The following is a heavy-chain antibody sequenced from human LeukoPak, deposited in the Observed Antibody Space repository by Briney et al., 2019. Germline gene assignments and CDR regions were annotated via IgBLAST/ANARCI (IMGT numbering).Heavy chain of an antibody. D-gene: IGHD3-10*01. J-gene: IGHJ4*02. CDR3: ARDLAITMDYFDY. CDR2: IYYSGST. V-gene: IGHV4-38-2*02. Sequence: SETLSLTCTVSGYSISSGYYWGWIRQPPGKGLEWIGSIYYSGSTYYNPSLKSRVTISVDTSKNQFSLKLSSVTAADTAVYYCARDLAITMDYFDYWGQGTLVTVSS. CDR1: GYSISSGYY.